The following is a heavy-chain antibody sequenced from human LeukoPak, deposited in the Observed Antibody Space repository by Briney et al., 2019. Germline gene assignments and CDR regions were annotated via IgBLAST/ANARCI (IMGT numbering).Heavy chain of an antibody. Sequence: GASVKVSCKSSGDTLTNEYMHWVRRAPRQGLEWMGLININTGSPGYAQNFQGRVTMTRDTSTGTVYMELSSLRSDDTAVYYCARDLPTGYGSRAYWGQGTLVTVSS. CDR3: ARDLPTGYGSRAY. CDR2: ININTGSP. CDR1: GDTLTNEY. J-gene: IGHJ4*02. D-gene: IGHD3-10*01. V-gene: IGHV1-46*01.